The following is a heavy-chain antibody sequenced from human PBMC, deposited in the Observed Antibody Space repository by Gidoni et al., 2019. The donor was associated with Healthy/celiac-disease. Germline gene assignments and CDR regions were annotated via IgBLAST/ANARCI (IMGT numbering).Heavy chain of an antibody. Sequence: LEWVSAISGSGGSTYYADSVKGRFTISRDNSKNTLYLQMNSLRAEDTAVYYCAKRSSIAAAGTGLFDYWCQGTLVTVSS. CDR3: AKRSSIAAAGTGLFDY. CDR2: ISGSGGST. V-gene: IGHV3-23*01. J-gene: IGHJ4*02. D-gene: IGHD6-13*01.